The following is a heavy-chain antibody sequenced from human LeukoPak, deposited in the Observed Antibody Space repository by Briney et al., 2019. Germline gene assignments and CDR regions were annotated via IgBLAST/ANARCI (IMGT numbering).Heavy chain of an antibody. CDR2: IEQGGSDK. V-gene: IGHV3-7*01. CDR3: ARDPFEL. Sequence: GGSLRLSCEASEFTLSNHWMTWVRQAPGKGLEWVATIEQGGSDKFYVDSVKGRFTISGDNARNSLYLQMNSLRAEDTAVYYCARDPFELWGQGTLVTVSS. J-gene: IGHJ4*02. D-gene: IGHD1-26*01. CDR1: EFTLSNHW.